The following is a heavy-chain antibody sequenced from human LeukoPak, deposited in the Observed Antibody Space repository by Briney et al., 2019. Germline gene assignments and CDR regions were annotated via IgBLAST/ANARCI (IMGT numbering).Heavy chain of an antibody. Sequence: GGSLRLSCAASGFTVSSNSMSWVRQAPGEGLEWVSVIYSGGSTYYADSVQGRFTISRDNSKNTLYLQINSLRAEDTAVYYCASVGGYYYYMDVWGKGTTVTISS. D-gene: IGHD3-10*01. CDR3: ASVGGYYYYMDV. J-gene: IGHJ6*03. V-gene: IGHV3-53*01. CDR2: IYSGGST. CDR1: GFTVSSNS.